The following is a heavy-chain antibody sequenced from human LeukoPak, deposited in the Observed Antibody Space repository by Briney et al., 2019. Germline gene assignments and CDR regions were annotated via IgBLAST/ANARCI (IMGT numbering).Heavy chain of an antibody. V-gene: IGHV3-23*01. J-gene: IGHJ4*02. Sequence: VQPGGSLRLSCAASGFTFIASAMNWVRQAPAKGLEWVSSVNGGGSSTYYADSVKGRFTISRDNSRNTLYLQMNSLRVEDTAVYYCAKGPVVTLDSWGQGTLVSVSS. CDR3: AKGPVVTLDS. CDR1: GFTFIASA. CDR2: VNGGGSST. D-gene: IGHD2-21*02.